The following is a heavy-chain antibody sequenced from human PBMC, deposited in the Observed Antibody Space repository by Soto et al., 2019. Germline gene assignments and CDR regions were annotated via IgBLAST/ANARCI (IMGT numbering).Heavy chain of an antibody. CDR1: GGTFSSYA. V-gene: IGHV1-69*06. J-gene: IGHJ2*01. Sequence: SVKVSFKASGGTFSSYAISWLRQAPGQGLEWMGGIIPIFGTANYAQKFQGRVTITADKSTSTAYMELSSLRSEDTAVYYCARAAATIFGVVIGSNWYFDLWGRGTLVTVS. CDR2: IIPIFGTA. CDR3: ARAAATIFGVVIGSNWYFDL. D-gene: IGHD3-3*01.